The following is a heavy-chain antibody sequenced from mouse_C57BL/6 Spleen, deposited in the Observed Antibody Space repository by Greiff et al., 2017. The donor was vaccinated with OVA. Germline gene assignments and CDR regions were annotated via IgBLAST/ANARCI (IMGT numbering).Heavy chain of an antibody. V-gene: IGHV1-52*01. J-gene: IGHJ2*01. CDR1: GYTFTSYW. CDR2: IDPSDSET. Sequence: QVQLQQPGAELVRPGSSVKLSCKASGYTFTSYWMHWVKQRPIQGLEWIGNIDPSDSETHYNQKFKDKATLTVDKSSSTAYMQLSSLTSEDSAVYYCARWGYDYYFDYWGKGTTLTVAS. D-gene: IGHD2-4*01. CDR3: ARWGYDYYFDY.